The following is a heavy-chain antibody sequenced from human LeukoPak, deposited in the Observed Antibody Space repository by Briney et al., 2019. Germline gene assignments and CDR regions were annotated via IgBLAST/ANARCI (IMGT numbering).Heavy chain of an antibody. D-gene: IGHD4-17*01. CDR2: IVPIFYVP. J-gene: IGHJ4*02. CDR1: GGTFSSYA. V-gene: IGHV1-69*13. Sequence: ASVKVSCKASGGTFSSYAITWVRQAPGQGLEWMGGIVPIFYVPTYTQRFQGRLTITADESTTTAYMELSSLRSEDTAVYYCARDPYGDYGQFDYWGQGTLVTVSS. CDR3: ARDPYGDYGQFDY.